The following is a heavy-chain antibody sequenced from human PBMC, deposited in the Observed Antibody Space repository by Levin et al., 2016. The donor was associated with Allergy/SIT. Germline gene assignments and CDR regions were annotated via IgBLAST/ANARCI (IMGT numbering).Heavy chain of an antibody. CDR1: GDSVSSNTAT. D-gene: IGHD6-13*01. Sequence: SETLSLTCAISGDSVSSNTATWNWIRQSPSRGLEWLGRTYYRSKWFNDFALSVIRRVTFNPDTSKNQFSLQLNSVTAEDTAVYYCARESLEGAATSTSLDYWGQGTLVTVSS. CDR3: ARESLEGAATSTSLDY. J-gene: IGHJ4*02. V-gene: IGHV6-1*01. CDR2: TYYRSKWFN.